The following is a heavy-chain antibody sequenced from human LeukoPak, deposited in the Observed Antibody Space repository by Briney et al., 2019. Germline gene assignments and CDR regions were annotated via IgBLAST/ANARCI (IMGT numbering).Heavy chain of an antibody. CDR1: GFTFDDYA. CDR3: ARGGYYYAYYYMDV. CDR2: ISWNSGSI. V-gene: IGHV3-9*01. Sequence: SGGSLRLSCAASGFTFDDYAMHWVRQAPGKGLEWVSGISWNSGSIGYADSVKGRFTISRDNAKNTLYLQMNSLRAEDTAVYYCARGGYYYAYYYMDVWGKGTTVTVSS. J-gene: IGHJ6*03.